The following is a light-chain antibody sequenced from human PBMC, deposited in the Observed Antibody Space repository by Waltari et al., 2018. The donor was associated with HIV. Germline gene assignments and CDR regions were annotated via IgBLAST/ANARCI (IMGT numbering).Light chain of an antibody. V-gene: IGLV2-23*01. CDR1: SSDVGSYNL. CDR3: CSYAGSSNCV. CDR2: EGI. J-gene: IGLJ3*02. Sequence: QSALTQPASGSGSPGQSITISCTGSSSDVGSYNLVSWYQQHPGKAPKLMIFEGINRPSGFSNRFSGSKSGNTASLTISGLQSEDEADYYCCSYAGSSNCVFGGGTKLTVL.